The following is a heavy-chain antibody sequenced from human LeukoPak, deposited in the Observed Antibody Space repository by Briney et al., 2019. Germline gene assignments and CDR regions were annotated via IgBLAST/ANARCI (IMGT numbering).Heavy chain of an antibody. D-gene: IGHD4-23*01. V-gene: IGHV6-1*01. CDR3: ARTYGGNCDY. CDR2: TYYRSKWYN. Sequence: SQPRSLPCAILGASVPSNSAAWNWIRQSPSWSFEWLGRTYYRSKWYNDYAASVKSQITINPDTSNNHFSLQLSSVTLEDTAIYYCARTYGGNCDYWGQGTLVTVSS. CDR1: GASVPSNSAA. J-gene: IGHJ4*02.